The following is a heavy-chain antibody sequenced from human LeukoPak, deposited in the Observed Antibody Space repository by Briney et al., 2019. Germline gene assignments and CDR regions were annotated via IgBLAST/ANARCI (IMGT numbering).Heavy chain of an antibody. Sequence: PGGSLRLSCAASGFTFSSYGMHWVRQAPGKGLEWVAFIRYDGSNKYYADSVKGRFTISRDNSKNTLYLQMNSLRAEDTAVYYCAKDQGVPAGPIDYWGQGTLVTVSS. D-gene: IGHD2-2*01. CDR3: AKDQGVPAGPIDY. CDR1: GFTFSSYG. J-gene: IGHJ4*02. V-gene: IGHV3-30*02. CDR2: IRYDGSNK.